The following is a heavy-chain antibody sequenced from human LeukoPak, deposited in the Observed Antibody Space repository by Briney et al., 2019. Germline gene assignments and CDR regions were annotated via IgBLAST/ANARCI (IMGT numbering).Heavy chain of an antibody. Sequence: GGSLRLSCAASGFTFSNYWMHWIRQVPGKGLVWVSHIKYDGSATNYADSVKGRFTISRDNAKNTLYLQMNSLRAEDTAAYYCVSGSLQSGYNFDYWGQGALVTVSS. D-gene: IGHD3-3*01. J-gene: IGHJ4*02. V-gene: IGHV3-74*01. CDR1: GFTFSNYW. CDR3: VSGSLQSGYNFDY. CDR2: IKYDGSAT.